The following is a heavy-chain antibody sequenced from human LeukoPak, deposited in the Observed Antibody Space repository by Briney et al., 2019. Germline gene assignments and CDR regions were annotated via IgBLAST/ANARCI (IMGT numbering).Heavy chain of an antibody. V-gene: IGHV1-46*01. D-gene: IGHD4-17*01. Sequence: GASVKVSCKASGYSLTSYYMHWMRQAPGQGLEWMGVINPSGGSTTYTQKFQGRVTMTRDTSTSTVYMELSSLRSEDTAVYYCARARYGTHNWFDPWGQGTLVIVSS. J-gene: IGHJ5*02. CDR2: INPSGGST. CDR1: GYSLTSYY. CDR3: ARARYGTHNWFDP.